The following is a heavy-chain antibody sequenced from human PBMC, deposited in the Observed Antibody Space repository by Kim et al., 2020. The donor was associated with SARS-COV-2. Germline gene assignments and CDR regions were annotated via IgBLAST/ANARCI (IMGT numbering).Heavy chain of an antibody. J-gene: IGHJ6*02. CDR3: ARGPHSSGWYPSQTMRPKQNYYYYGMDV. D-gene: IGHD6-19*01. CDR1: GFTFSDYY. Sequence: GGSLRLSCAASGFTFSDYYMSWIRQAPGKGLEWVSYISSSGSTIYYADSVKGRFTISRDNAKNSLYLQMNSLRAEDTAVYYCARGPHSSGWYPSQTMRPKQNYYYYGMDVWGQGTTVTVSS. CDR2: ISSSGSTI. V-gene: IGHV3-11*01.